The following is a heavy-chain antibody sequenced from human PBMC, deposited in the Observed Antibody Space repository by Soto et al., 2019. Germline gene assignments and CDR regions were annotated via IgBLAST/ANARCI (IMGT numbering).Heavy chain of an antibody. D-gene: IGHD3-22*01. CDR1: GYTFTDYY. Sequence: GASVKVSCKASGYTFTDYYVHWVRQAPGQGPEWMGWINPNSGGTKSAQKFQGRVTMTRDTSISTAYMELSRLRSDDTAVYYCARRKGDYYDSSGYHYYFDYWGQGTLVTVSS. CDR2: INPNSGGT. J-gene: IGHJ4*02. CDR3: ARRKGDYYDSSGYHYYFDY. V-gene: IGHV1-2*02.